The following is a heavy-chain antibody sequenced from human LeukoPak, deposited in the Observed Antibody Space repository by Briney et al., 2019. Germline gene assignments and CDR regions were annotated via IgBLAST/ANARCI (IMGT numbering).Heavy chain of an antibody. CDR2: ISSSSSYI. D-gene: IGHD3-16*01. Sequence: GGSLRLSCAASGFTFSSYSMNWVRQAPGKGLEWVSSISSSSSYIYYADSVKGRFTISRDNAKNSLYLQMNSLRAEDTAVYYCARENDTSRAYVFDYWGQGTLVTVSS. CDR3: ARENDTSRAYVFDY. CDR1: GFTFSSYS. J-gene: IGHJ4*02. V-gene: IGHV3-21*01.